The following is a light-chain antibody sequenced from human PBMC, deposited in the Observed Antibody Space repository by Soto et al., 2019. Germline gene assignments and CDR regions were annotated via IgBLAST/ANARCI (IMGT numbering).Light chain of an antibody. CDR3: QQRSNGWT. CDR1: QRVSSSY. Sequence: EIVLTQSPRTQSLSPGERATLSCSESQRVSSSYLAWYQQKPCQAPRLLNYGASSRVTGIRERFSGSGSGTDFTRTISSLEPEDCAVYYCQQRSNGWTVGQGTKV. CDR2: GAS. J-gene: IGKJ1*01. V-gene: IGKV3D-20*02.